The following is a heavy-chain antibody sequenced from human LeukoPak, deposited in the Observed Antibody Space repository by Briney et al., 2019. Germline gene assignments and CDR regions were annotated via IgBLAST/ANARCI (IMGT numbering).Heavy chain of an antibody. V-gene: IGHV5-51*01. D-gene: IGHD3-22*01. CDR2: IYPGDSDT. Sequence: PGESLKISCTGSGYSFTSYWIGWLRQMPGKGLEWMGIIYPGDSDTRYSPSFQGQVTISADKSISTAYLQWSSLKASDTATYYCARHVANYYDSSGYNWYFDLWGRGTLVTVSS. J-gene: IGHJ2*01. CDR3: ARHVANYYDSSGYNWYFDL. CDR1: GYSFTSYW.